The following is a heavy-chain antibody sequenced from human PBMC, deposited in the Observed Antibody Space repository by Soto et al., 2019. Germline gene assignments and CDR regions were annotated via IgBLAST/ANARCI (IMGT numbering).Heavy chain of an antibody. CDR1: GCTFSNND. D-gene: IGHD6-19*01. CDR2: IDGTSTFS. J-gene: IGHJ5*01. CDR3: AKNSGWFSA. V-gene: IGHV3-23*05. Sequence: GGSLRLSFLASGCTFSNNDMTRVRQAPGKGLEWVSTIDGTSTFSNYADSVEGRFTTSRDNSRNTVYLQMNSLRADDTAVYYCAKNSGWFSAWGQETLVTVSS.